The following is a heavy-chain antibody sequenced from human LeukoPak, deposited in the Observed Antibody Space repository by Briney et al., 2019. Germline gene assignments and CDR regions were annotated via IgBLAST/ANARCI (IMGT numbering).Heavy chain of an antibody. J-gene: IGHJ6*02. CDR3: ARSQILGYCTNGVCSSMDV. D-gene: IGHD2-8*01. V-gene: IGHV1-46*01. Sequence: GASVKVSCKASGYTFTSYYMHWVRQAPGQGLEWMGIINPSGGSTSYAQKFQGRVTMTRDTSTSTVYMELSSLRSEDTAVYYCARSQILGYCTNGVCSSMDVWGQGTTVTVSS. CDR2: INPSGGST. CDR1: GYTFTSYY.